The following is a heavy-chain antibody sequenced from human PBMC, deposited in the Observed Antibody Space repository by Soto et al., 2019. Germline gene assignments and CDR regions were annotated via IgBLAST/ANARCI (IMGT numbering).Heavy chain of an antibody. CDR3: AHYCSGGSCYGPPPDAFDI. CDR2: IYWDDDK. J-gene: IGHJ3*02. D-gene: IGHD2-15*01. V-gene: IGHV2-5*02. CDR1: GFSLSTSGVG. Sequence: QITLKESGPPLVKPTQPLTLTCTFSGFSLSTSGVGVGWIRQPPGKALEWLALIYWDDDKRYSPSLKSRLTITKDTSKNQVVLTMTNMDPVDTATYYCAHYCSGGSCYGPPPDAFDIWGQGTMVTVSS.